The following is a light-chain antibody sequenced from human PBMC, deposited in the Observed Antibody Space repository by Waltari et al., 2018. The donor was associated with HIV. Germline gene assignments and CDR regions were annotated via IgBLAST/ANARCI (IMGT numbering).Light chain of an antibody. V-gene: IGKV3-20*01. CDR2: GAS. CDR3: QQYGGSALFT. J-gene: IGKJ3*01. Sequence: ELVLTQSPGHVSMYQGERASLSCRASQSVSRNYVAWYQHKPGQAPRLLIYGASNRAAGIPDRFSGSGSGTDFTLTISRLEPEDFAVYYCQQYGGSALFTFGPGTKVEIK. CDR1: QSVSRNY.